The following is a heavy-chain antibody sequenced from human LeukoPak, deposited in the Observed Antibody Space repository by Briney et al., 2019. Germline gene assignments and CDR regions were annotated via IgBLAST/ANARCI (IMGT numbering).Heavy chain of an antibody. CDR1: RGTFSSYA. CDR3: ARTRLVINWFDP. V-gene: IGHV1-69*04. J-gene: IGHJ5*02. CDR2: IIPILGIA. Sequence: SVKVSCKASRGTFSSYAISSVRQAPGQGLECMGRIIPILGIANYAQKFQGRVTITADKSTSTAYMELSSLRSEDTAVYYCARTRLVINWFDPWGQGTLVTVSS. D-gene: IGHD6-19*01.